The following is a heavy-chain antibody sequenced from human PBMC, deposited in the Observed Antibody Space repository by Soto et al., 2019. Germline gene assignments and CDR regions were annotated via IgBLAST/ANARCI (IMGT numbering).Heavy chain of an antibody. CDR3: VKGYWKGDV. V-gene: IGHV3-23*01. CDR2: ISGSGGSI. CDR1: GFTFSTYA. Sequence: EVQLLESGGGLVQPGGSLRLSCAASGFTFSTYAMNWVRQAPGNGLEWVSAISGSGGSIHYADSVKGRFTISRDNSKNTLYLQTNSLRDEDMAVYHCVKGYWKGDVWGQGTTVIVSS. D-gene: IGHD1-1*01. J-gene: IGHJ6*02.